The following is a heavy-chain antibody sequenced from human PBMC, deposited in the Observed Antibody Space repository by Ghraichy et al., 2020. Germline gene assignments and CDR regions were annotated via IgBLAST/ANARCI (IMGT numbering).Heavy chain of an antibody. J-gene: IGHJ6*02. CDR1: GGSVSSGSYY. CDR2: IYYGGST. CDR3: AGGYCSSTSCYLGYHFYGMDV. D-gene: IGHD2-2*01. V-gene: IGHV4-61*01. Sequence: SETLSLTCTVSGGSVSSGSYYWSWIRQPPGKGLEWIGYIYYGGSTNYNPSLKSRVTLSEDTSKNQFSLKLSSVTAADTAGYYCAGGYCSSTSCYLGYHFYGMDVWGQGTTVTVS.